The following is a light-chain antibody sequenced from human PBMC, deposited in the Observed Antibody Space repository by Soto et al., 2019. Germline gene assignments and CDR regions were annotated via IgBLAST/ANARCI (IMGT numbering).Light chain of an antibody. CDR1: QSISTW. CDR2: KAS. V-gene: IGKV1-5*03. J-gene: IGKJ2*01. CDR3: QQYNSYSPYT. Sequence: DIEMTQSPSTLSASVGDRVTITCRASQSISTWLAWYQQKQGKAPKVLIYKASSLQSGVPSRFSGSGSGTEFTLTISSLQPDDFATYYCQQYNSYSPYTFGQGTKLEI.